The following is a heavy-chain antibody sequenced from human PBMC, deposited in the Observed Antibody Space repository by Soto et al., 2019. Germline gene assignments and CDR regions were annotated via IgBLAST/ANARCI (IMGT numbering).Heavy chain of an antibody. CDR1: GGTFGSYA. D-gene: IGHD2-15*01. Sequence: QVQLVQSGAEVKKPGSSVKVSCKSSGGTFGSYAISWVRQAPGQGLEWMGGVIPIFGTPHYAQKFHGRVTITADIPTSTAYLELSSLKSADTAVYYCAKIRWTISLQDEDAIWGQRTLVTVSS. V-gene: IGHV1-69*06. CDR2: VIPIFGTP. CDR3: AKIRWTISLQDEDAI. J-gene: IGHJ4*02.